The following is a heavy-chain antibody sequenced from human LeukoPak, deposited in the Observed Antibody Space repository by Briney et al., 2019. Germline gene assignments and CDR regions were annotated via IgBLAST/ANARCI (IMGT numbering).Heavy chain of an antibody. V-gene: IGHV3-9*01. CDR2: ISWNSGSI. CDR3: AKDIAGYDILTGYYGFDY. D-gene: IGHD3-9*01. CDR1: GFTFDDYA. Sequence: GGSLRLSCAASGFTFDDYAMHWVRQAPGKGLEWVSGISWNSGSIGYADSVKGRFTISRDNAKNSLYLQINSLRAEDTALYYCAKDIAGYDILTGYYGFDYWGQGTLVTVSS. J-gene: IGHJ4*02.